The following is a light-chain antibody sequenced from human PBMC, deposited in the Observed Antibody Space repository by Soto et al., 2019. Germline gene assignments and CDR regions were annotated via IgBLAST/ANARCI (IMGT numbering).Light chain of an antibody. CDR1: QSVSTW. Sequence: DIQMTQSPSILSASVGDTVNITCRASQSVSTWLAWYQQKPGKAPKVMIYKVSTLQIGVPSRFSASGSGTEFTLTISSLQPDYFATYYCQQYNSYVYSFGRGTKLES. V-gene: IGKV1-5*03. CDR3: QQYNSYVYS. CDR2: KVS. J-gene: IGKJ2*03.